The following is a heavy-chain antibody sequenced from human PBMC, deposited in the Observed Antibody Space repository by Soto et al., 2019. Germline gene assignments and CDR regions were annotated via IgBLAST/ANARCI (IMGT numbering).Heavy chain of an antibody. Sequence: PCETLSLTCAVSGGSVRSGDYYWSWIRQPPGKGLEWTGNIYYRGSTNYNPSLKSRATISVDTSKNQFSLMPNSVTAADTAIYYCARHIRYTGGYCPRYIDQWGQGTLVTISS. V-gene: IGHV4-61*08. J-gene: IGHJ4*02. D-gene: IGHD2-21*02. CDR3: ARHIRYTGGYCPRYIDQ. CDR1: GGSVRSGDYY. CDR2: IYYRGST.